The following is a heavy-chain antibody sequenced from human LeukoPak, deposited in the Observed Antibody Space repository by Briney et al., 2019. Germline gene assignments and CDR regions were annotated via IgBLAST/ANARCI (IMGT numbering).Heavy chain of an antibody. CDR3: ARVNVVCVVATASRANWFDP. CDR1: GYTFTSYG. J-gene: IGHJ5*02. V-gene: IGHV1-18*01. D-gene: IGHD2-21*02. CDR2: ISAYNGNT. Sequence: GASVKVSCKASGYTFTSYGISWVRQAPGQGLEWMGWISAYNGNTNYAQKLQGRVTMTTDTSTSTAYMELRSLRSDDTAVYYCARVNVVCVVATASRANWFDPWGQGTLVTVSS.